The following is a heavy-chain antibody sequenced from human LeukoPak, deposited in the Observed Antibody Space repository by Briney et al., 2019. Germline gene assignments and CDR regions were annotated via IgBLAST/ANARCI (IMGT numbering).Heavy chain of an antibody. D-gene: IGHD6-13*01. CDR1: GYTFTGYY. J-gene: IGHJ6*02. CDR3: ARLRGSSSWSSMDV. CDR2: IYPGDSDT. V-gene: IGHV5-51*01. Sequence: KVSCKASGYTFTGYYMHWVRQAPGQGLEWMGIIYPGDSDTRYSPSFQGQVTISADKSISTAYLQWSSLKASDTAMYYCARLRGSSSWSSMDVWGQGTTVTVSS.